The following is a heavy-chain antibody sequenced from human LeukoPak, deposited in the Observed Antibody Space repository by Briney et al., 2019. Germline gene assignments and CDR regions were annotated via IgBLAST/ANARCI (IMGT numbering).Heavy chain of an antibody. CDR2: ISYDGSNK. CDR1: GFTVSSNY. J-gene: IGHJ4*02. V-gene: IGHV3-30*03. CDR3: ARAAGSGSYYNLDLPFDY. D-gene: IGHD3-10*01. Sequence: GGSLRLSCAASGFTVSSNYMSWVRQAPGKGLEWVAVISYDGSNKYYADSVKGRFTISRDTSKNTLYLQMNSLRAEDTAVYYCARAAGSGSYYNLDLPFDYWGQGTLVTVSS.